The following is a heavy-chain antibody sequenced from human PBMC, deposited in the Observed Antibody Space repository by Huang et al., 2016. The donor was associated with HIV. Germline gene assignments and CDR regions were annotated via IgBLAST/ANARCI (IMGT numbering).Heavy chain of an antibody. CDR3: ARGHITAPGTSYFDY. CDR2: IRPTNGNT. J-gene: IGHJ4*02. Sequence: QVQLVQSGAEVKTPGASMNVSCKASGYTFNIYYIHWVRQVPGQGLEWMGIIRPTNGNTNYARNVRGRVTMTRDTSTSTVYMELRSLTSEDTAMYYCARGHITAPGTSYFDYWGQGLLVTVSS. V-gene: IGHV1-46*02. D-gene: IGHD6-13*01. CDR1: GYTFNIYY.